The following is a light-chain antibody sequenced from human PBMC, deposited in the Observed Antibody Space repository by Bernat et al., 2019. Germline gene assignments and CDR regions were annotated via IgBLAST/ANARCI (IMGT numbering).Light chain of an antibody. V-gene: IGKV2D-29*01. CDR2: EVS. CDR1: QSLLFSNGKTY. J-gene: IGKJ4*01. Sequence: DIVMTQTPLSLSVTPGQPASISCKSSQSLLFSNGKTYMSWFLQKPGQPPQLLISEVSNRFSGVPDRFSGSGSGTDFTLTISRVEAEDVGIYYCMQIVPLPITFGGGTKVEIK. CDR3: MQIVPLPIT.